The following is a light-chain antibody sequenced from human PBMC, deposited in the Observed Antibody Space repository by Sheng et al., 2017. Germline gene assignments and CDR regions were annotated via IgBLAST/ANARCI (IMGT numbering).Light chain of an antibody. J-gene: IGLJ3*02. V-gene: IGLV2-23*01. Sequence: QSALTQPASVSGSLGQSITISCTGTSSDVGSYNLVSWYQQHPGKAPKLMIFEGAKRPSGVSNSFSGSKSGNTASLTISGLQAEDEADYYCCSYAGSSTWSFGGGTKLTVL. CDR1: SSDVGSYNL. CDR2: EGA. CDR3: CSYAGSSTWS.